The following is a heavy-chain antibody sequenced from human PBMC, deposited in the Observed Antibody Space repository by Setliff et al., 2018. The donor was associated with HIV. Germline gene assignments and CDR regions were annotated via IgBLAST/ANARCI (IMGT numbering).Heavy chain of an antibody. V-gene: IGHV3-48*01. CDR1: GFTFSTYS. Sequence: PGGSLRLSCEASGFTFSTYSMNWVRQTPGKGLEWVSYISSSDTTIYYADSVKGRFTISRDNSRNTLYLQMHSLTPEDTAVYYCAKDVARRLAAIGRRGFFDSWGQGTLVTVSS. J-gene: IGHJ4*02. CDR3: AKDVARRLAAIGRRGFFDS. D-gene: IGHD6-13*01. CDR2: ISSSDTTI.